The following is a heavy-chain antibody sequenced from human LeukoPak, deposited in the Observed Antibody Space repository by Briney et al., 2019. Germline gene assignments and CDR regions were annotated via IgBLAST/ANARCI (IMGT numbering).Heavy chain of an antibody. D-gene: IGHD6-19*01. CDR3: AREDSSGWFLRFFDY. Sequence: GGSLRLSCAASGFTVSSNYMSWVRQAPGKGLEWVSVIYSGGSTYYADSVKGRFTISRDNSKNTLYLQMNSLRDEDTAVYYCAREDSSGWFLRFFDYWGQGTLVTVSS. V-gene: IGHV3-53*01. CDR1: GFTVSSNY. J-gene: IGHJ4*02. CDR2: IYSGGST.